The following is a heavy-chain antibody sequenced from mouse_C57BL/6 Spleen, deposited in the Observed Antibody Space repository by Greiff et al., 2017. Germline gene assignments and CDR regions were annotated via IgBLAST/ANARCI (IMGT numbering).Heavy chain of an antibody. J-gene: IGHJ3*01. Sequence: QVQLQQPGAELVKPGASVKMSCKASGYTFTSYWITWVKQRPGQGLEWIGDIYPGSGSTNYNEKFKSKATLTVDTSSSTAYMQLSSLTSEDSAVYYCARRGEIARNPFACWGQGTLVTVAA. D-gene: IGHD3-1*01. CDR1: GYTFTSYW. CDR2: IYPGSGST. CDR3: ARRGEIARNPFAC. V-gene: IGHV1-55*01.